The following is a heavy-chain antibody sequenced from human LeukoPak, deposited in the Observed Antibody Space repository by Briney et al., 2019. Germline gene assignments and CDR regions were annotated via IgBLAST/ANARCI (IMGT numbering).Heavy chain of an antibody. CDR3: AKVLWVGALYMMPFDC. CDR1: GFTLSSHA. J-gene: IGHJ4*02. Sequence: LTGGSLRLSCAASGFTLSSHAMTWVRQAPGKGLQWVSVVSGSGTIAHYADSVKGRFTTSRDNSKNTLYLEMNNLGAEDTAVYYCAKVLWVGALYMMPFDCWGQGTLVTVSS. V-gene: IGHV3-23*01. D-gene: IGHD3-10*01. CDR2: VSGSGTIA.